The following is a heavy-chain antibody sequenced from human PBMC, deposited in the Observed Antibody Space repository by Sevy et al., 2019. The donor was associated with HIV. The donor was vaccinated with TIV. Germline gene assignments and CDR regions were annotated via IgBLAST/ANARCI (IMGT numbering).Heavy chain of an antibody. D-gene: IGHD6-13*01. V-gene: IGHV3-30*18. J-gene: IGHJ6*02. CDR1: GFTFSRYG. Sequence: GGSLRLSCAAAGFTFSRYGMHWARQAPGKGLEWVAVISNDGSDKEYAESVKGRFTVSRDNSKDMVYLQMNSVRLEDTAVYYCANSRGRYEGSSWLYYYYVMDVWGQGTTVTVSS. CDR2: ISNDGSDK. CDR3: ANSRGRYEGSSWLYYYYVMDV.